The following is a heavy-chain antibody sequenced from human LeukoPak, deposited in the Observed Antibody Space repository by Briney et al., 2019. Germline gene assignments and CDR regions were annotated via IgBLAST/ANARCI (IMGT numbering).Heavy chain of an antibody. V-gene: IGHV1-18*01. J-gene: IGHJ4*02. Sequence: ASVKVSCKASGGTFSSYAISWVRQAPGQGLEWMGWISAYNGNTNYAQKLQGRVTMTTDTSTSTAYMELRSLRSDDTAVYYCARDQEGLPDYWGQGTLVTVSS. CDR3: ARDQEGLPDY. CDR2: ISAYNGNT. CDR1: GGTFSSYA.